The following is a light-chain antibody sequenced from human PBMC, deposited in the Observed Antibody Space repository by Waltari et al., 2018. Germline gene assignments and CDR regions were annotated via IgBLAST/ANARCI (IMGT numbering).Light chain of an antibody. V-gene: IGLV1-51*02. CDR3: GAWDASVNIWV. Sequence: QSLLTQPPSVSAAPGQKVTIPCSGTRYNVGYNFVSWYQKFPGAAPKLLLYEDSNGPSGIPDRSSGSKSGTSATLDITGLLSGDEADDYCGAWDASVNIWVFGGGTTLTDL. CDR1: RYNVGYNF. J-gene: IGLJ3*02. CDR2: EDS.